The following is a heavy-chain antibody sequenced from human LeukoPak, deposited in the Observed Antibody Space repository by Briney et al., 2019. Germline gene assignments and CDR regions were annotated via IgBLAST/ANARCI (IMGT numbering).Heavy chain of an antibody. V-gene: IGHV4-31*03. J-gene: IGHJ4*02. Sequence: SETLSLTCTVSGGSISSGGYYWSWIRQHPGKGLEWIGYIYYSGSTYYNPSLKSRVTISVDTSKNQFSLKLSSVTAADTAVYYCARACYDYVWGSYRYTPSHFDYWGQGTLVTVSS. CDR1: GGSISSGGYY. CDR2: IYYSGST. D-gene: IGHD3-16*02. CDR3: ARACYDYVWGSYRYTPSHFDY.